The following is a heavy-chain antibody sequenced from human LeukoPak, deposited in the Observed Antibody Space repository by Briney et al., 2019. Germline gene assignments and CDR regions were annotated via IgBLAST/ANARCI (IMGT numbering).Heavy chain of an antibody. D-gene: IGHD6-6*01. CDR2: INPNSGGT. CDR3: AREAVYSSSSGDFDY. J-gene: IGHJ4*02. V-gene: IGHV1-2*02. Sequence: GASVKVSCKASGYTFTGYYMHWVRQAPGQGLEWMGWINPNSGGTNYAQKFQGGVTMTRDTSISTAYMELSRLRSDDTAVYYCAREAVYSSSSGDFDYWGQGTLVTVSS. CDR1: GYTFTGYY.